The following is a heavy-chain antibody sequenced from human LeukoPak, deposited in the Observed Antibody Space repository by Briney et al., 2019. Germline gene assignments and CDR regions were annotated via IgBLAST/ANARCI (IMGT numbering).Heavy chain of an antibody. Sequence: GGSLRLSCAASGFTFSSYSMNCVPQAPGKGGEGVSYISSSSSTIYYADSVKGRFTISRHNAKNSLYLQMNSLRAEDTAVYYCARVDYSNYLLIYYYYYMDVWGKGTTVTVSS. CDR2: ISSSSSTI. CDR3: ARVDYSNYLLIYYYYYMDV. D-gene: IGHD4-11*01. J-gene: IGHJ6*03. CDR1: GFTFSSYS. V-gene: IGHV3-48*01.